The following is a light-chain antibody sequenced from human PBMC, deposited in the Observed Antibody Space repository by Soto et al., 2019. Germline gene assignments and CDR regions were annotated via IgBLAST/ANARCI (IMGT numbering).Light chain of an antibody. Sequence: QLVLTQSPSASASLGASVKLTCTLSSGHSSYAIAWHQQQPEKGPRYLMKLNSDGSHSKGDGIPDRFSGSISGAERYLTISGLQSEDEADYYCQTWGSGTVVFGGGTKLTVL. CDR2: LNSDGSH. V-gene: IGLV4-69*01. CDR1: SGHSSYA. J-gene: IGLJ2*01. CDR3: QTWGSGTVV.